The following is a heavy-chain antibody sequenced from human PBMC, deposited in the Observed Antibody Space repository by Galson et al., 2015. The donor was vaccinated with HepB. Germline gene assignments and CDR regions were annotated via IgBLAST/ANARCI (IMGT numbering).Heavy chain of an antibody. Sequence: SLRLSCAASGFTFVTYWMSWVRQAPGKGLEWVANIKRDGSEKYYVDSVTGRFTISRDNAQNSLFLQMNSLRAEDTAVYYCATSSSGYFDNWGQGTLVTVSS. D-gene: IGHD6-13*01. J-gene: IGHJ4*02. CDR2: IKRDGSEK. CDR1: GFTFVTYW. CDR3: ATSSSGYFDN. V-gene: IGHV3-7*03.